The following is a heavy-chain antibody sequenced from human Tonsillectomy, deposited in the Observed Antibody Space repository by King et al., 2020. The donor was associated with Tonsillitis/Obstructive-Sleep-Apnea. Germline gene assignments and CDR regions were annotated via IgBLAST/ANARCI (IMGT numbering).Heavy chain of an antibody. D-gene: IGHD2-15*01. CDR3: ARDGLGYCSGGSCRSRFDP. V-gene: IGHV1-18*01. Sequence: QLVQSGAEVKKPGASVKVSCKASGYTFTSYGISWVRQAPGQGLEWMGWISAYNGNTNYAQKLQGRVTMTTDTSTSTAYMELRSLRSDDTAVYYCARDGLGYCSGGSCRSRFDPWGQGTLVTVSS. J-gene: IGHJ5*02. CDR2: ISAYNGNT. CDR1: GYTFTSYG.